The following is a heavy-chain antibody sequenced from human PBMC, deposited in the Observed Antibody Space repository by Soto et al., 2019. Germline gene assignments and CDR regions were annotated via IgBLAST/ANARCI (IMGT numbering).Heavy chain of an antibody. CDR2: INAGNGNT. Sequence: QVQLVQSGAEVKKPGASVKVSCKASGYTFTSYAMHWVRQAPGQRLEWMGWINAGNGNTKYSQKFQGRVTITRDTSASTAYMELSSLRSADTAVYYCARDGSVAAAGTDAEYFQHWGQGTLVTVSS. V-gene: IGHV1-3*01. CDR1: GYTFTSYA. D-gene: IGHD6-13*01. J-gene: IGHJ1*01. CDR3: ARDGSVAAAGTDAEYFQH.